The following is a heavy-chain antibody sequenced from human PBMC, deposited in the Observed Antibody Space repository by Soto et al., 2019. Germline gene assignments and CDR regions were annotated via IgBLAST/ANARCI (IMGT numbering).Heavy chain of an antibody. CDR3: AIASYYYGSGSYSEY. Sequence: QVQLVQSGAEVRKPGASVKVSCKTSGYNFNSFGVSWVRQAPGQGLEWMGWISAYNGNTNYAQKFQGRVTMTTDTSTSTGYMDLRSLRSDDTAVYYCAIASYYYGSGSYSEYWGQGTLVTVSS. D-gene: IGHD3-10*01. J-gene: IGHJ4*02. V-gene: IGHV1-18*01. CDR1: GYNFNSFG. CDR2: ISAYNGNT.